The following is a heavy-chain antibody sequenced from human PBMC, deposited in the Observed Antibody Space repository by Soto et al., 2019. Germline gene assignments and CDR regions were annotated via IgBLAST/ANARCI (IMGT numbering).Heavy chain of an antibody. CDR1: GFTFSSYG. Sequence: QVQLVESGGGVVQPGRSLRLSCAASGFTFSSYGMHWVRQAPGKGLEWVAVISYGGSDQYYADSVKGRYTISRDNSKNRVYLQMTSLRAEDTAVYYCAKEVRYYYDSSGVDAFDIWGQGTMVTVSS. CDR2: ISYGGSDQ. V-gene: IGHV3-30*18. D-gene: IGHD3-22*01. J-gene: IGHJ3*02. CDR3: AKEVRYYYDSSGVDAFDI.